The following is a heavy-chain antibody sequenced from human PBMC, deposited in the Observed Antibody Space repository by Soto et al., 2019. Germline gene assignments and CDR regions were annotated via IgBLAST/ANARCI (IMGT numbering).Heavy chain of an antibody. CDR2: INPSGGHT. CDR1: GNTFTNYY. J-gene: IGHJ4*02. D-gene: IGHD2-21*02. CDR3: ARGGHVVVVTAAFDY. Sequence: QVQLMQSGAEVKKPGASVKVSCKASGNTFTNYYIHWVRQAPGQGLEWMGTINPSGGHTTYSQNVLGRVTMTRDTSTSTRYMELTSLTSDDTAVYYCARGGHVVVVTAAFDYWGQGTLVTVSS. V-gene: IGHV1-46*01.